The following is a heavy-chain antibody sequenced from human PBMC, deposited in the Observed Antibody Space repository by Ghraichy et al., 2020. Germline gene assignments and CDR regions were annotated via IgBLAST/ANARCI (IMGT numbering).Heavy chain of an antibody. J-gene: IGHJ4*02. V-gene: IGHV3-64D*06. Sequence: GGSLRLSCSASGFTFSSYAMHWVRQAPGKGLEYVSAISSNGGSTYYADSVKGRFTISRDNSKNTLYLQMSSLRAEDTAVYYCVKARGGIAAAASFDYWGQGTLVTVSS. CDR1: GFTFSSYA. D-gene: IGHD6-13*01. CDR2: ISSNGGST. CDR3: VKARGGIAAAASFDY.